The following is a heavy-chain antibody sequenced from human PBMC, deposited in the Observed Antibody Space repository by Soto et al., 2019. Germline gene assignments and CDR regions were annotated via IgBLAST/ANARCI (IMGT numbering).Heavy chain of an antibody. D-gene: IGHD3-10*01. V-gene: IGHV5-51*01. CDR1: GYTFTIDW. CDR3: ARPANTGADHFDF. Sequence: PGGSPKTSCRGSGYTFTIDWIRRVRPGPGKGLEWMGIIYPSGYDSRYSPSFQGQVTISADQSINTAYLQWDSLKAADTAIYYCARPANTGADHFDFWGQGAPVTVSS. J-gene: IGHJ4*02. CDR2: IYPSGYDS.